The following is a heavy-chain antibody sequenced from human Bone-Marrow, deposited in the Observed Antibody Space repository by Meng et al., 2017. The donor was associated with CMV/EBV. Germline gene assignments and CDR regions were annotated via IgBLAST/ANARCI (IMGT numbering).Heavy chain of an antibody. Sequence: ASVKVSCKASGYTFTGYYMHWVRQAPGQGLEWMGWINPNSGGTNYAQKFQGRVTMTRDTSISTAYMELSRLRSDDTAVYYCASLPLGANQASDYWSQGTLLTVSS. CDR1: GYTFTGYY. CDR2: INPNSGGT. CDR3: ASLPLGANQASDY. J-gene: IGHJ4*02. V-gene: IGHV1-2*02. D-gene: IGHD1-26*01.